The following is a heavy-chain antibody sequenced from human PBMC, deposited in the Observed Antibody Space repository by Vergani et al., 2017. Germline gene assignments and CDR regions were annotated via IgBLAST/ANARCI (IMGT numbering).Heavy chain of an antibody. V-gene: IGHV3-21*01. CDR2: ISSSSSYI. J-gene: IGHJ6*03. Sequence: VQLVESGGGVVQPGRSLRLSCAASGFTFSSYGMHWVRQAPGKGLEWISSISSSSSYIYYADSVKGRFTISRDNAKNSLYLQMNSLGAEDTAVYYCAIVGVANYDFWSGYVEYYYYYYMDVWGKGTTVTVSS. D-gene: IGHD3-3*01. CDR3: AIVGVANYDFWSGYVEYYYYYYMDV. CDR1: GFTFSSYG.